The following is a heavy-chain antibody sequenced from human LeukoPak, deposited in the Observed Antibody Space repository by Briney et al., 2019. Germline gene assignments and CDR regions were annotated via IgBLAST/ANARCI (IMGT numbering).Heavy chain of an antibody. CDR3: ARGSQDPFPFGVDLDP. D-gene: IGHD3-3*01. J-gene: IGHJ5*02. CDR2: IYYSGST. CDR1: GGSISSYY. V-gene: IGHV4-59*08. Sequence: SETLSLTCTVSGGSISSYYWSWIRQPPGKGLEWIGYIYYSGSTNYNPSLKSRVTISVDTSKNQFSLKLSSVTAADTAVYYCARGSQDPFPFGVDLDPWGQGTLVTVSS.